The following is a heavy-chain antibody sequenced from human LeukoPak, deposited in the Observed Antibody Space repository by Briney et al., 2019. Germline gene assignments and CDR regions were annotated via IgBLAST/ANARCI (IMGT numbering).Heavy chain of an antibody. CDR2: ISDSGGST. V-gene: IGHV3-23*01. CDR3: AKRVEYRSSSGGYFDY. D-gene: IGHD6-6*01. J-gene: IGHJ4*02. CDR1: GFSFSSYG. Sequence: PGGSLRLSCAASGFSFSSYGMSWVRQAPGKGLEWVSAISDSGGSTYYADSVKGRFTISRDNSKSTLYLQMKSLRAGDTAVYYCAKRVEYRSSSGGYFDYWGQGTLVTVSS.